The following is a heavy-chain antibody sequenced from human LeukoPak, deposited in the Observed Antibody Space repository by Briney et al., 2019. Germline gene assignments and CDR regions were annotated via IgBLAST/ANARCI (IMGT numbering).Heavy chain of an antibody. V-gene: IGHV1-18*01. J-gene: IGHJ4*02. Sequence: ASVKLSCKASGYTFTSYGISWVRQAPGQGLEWMGCISAYTDNTSYAQKLPGRVTMTTDTSASTAYIDLKSNRLDDKDVYDCSRLSPTLFLRSSRRKYYFDYWGQGTLVTVSS. CDR1: GYTFTSYG. CDR3: SRLSPTLFLRSSRRKYYFDY. D-gene: IGHD6-13*01. CDR2: ISAYTDNT.